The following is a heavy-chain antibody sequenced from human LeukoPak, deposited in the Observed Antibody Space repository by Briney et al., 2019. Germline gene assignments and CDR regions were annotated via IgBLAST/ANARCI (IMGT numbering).Heavy chain of an antibody. Sequence: SETLSLTCTVSGGSITSSNWWSWVRQPPGKGLEWIGEINHSGSTNYNPSLKSRVTISVDTSKNQFSLKLSSVTAADTAVYYCARGGGYDSDAFDIWGQGTMVTVSS. V-gene: IGHV4-4*02. J-gene: IGHJ3*02. D-gene: IGHD5-12*01. CDR1: GGSITSSNW. CDR2: INHSGST. CDR3: ARGGGYDSDAFDI.